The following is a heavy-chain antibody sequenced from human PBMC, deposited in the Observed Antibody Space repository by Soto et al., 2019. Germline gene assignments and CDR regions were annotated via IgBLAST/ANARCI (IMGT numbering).Heavy chain of an antibody. Sequence: PGGSLRLSCAASEFRFDNYAMSWVRQAPGKGLEWVSSITYTGVSTYYADSVKGRFTISRDNSKDTLYLQMNSLRAEDTAVYYCAKASVWYPYFDSWGQGTLVTVSS. CDR1: EFRFDNYA. V-gene: IGHV3-23*01. J-gene: IGHJ4*02. CDR2: ITYTGVST. D-gene: IGHD6-13*01. CDR3: AKASVWYPYFDS.